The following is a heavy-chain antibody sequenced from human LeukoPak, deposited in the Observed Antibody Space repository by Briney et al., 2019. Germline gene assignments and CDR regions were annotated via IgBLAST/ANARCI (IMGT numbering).Heavy chain of an antibody. CDR3: ARGGSYDILTGKTFDY. V-gene: IGHV3-74*01. D-gene: IGHD3-9*01. Sequence: GGSLRLSCAASGFTFSNYWMHWVRQAPGKGLVWVSRINSDGSSTTSADSVKGRFTISRDNAKNTLYLQMNSLRAEDTAVYYCARGGSYDILTGKTFDYWGQGTLVTVSS. CDR1: GFTFSNYW. CDR2: INSDGSST. J-gene: IGHJ4*02.